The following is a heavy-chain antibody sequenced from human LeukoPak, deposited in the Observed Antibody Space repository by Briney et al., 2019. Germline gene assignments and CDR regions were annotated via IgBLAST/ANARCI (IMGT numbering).Heavy chain of an antibody. CDR2: IIPILGIA. V-gene: IGHV1-69*04. CDR1: GGTFSSYA. J-gene: IGHJ6*02. Sequence: SVKVSCKASGGTFSSYAISWVRQAPGQGLEWMGRIIPILGIANYAQKFQGRVTITADKSTSTAYMELSSLRSEDTAVYHCARDRDKDYYYYYGMDVWGQGTTVTVSS. CDR3: ARDRDKDYYYYYGMDV.